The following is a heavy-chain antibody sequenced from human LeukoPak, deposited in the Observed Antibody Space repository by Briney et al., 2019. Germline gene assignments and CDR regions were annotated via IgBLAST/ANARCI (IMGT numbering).Heavy chain of an antibody. D-gene: IGHD6-6*01. CDR1: GGTFSSYA. V-gene: IGHV1-69*05. J-gene: IGHJ4*02. Sequence: GASVKVSCKASGGTFSSYAISWVRQAPGQGLEWMGGIIPIFGTANYAQKFQGRVTITTDESTSTAYMELSSLRSEDTAVYYCARGINPYSSSSAFDYWGQGTLVTVSS. CDR3: ARGINPYSSSSAFDY. CDR2: IIPIFGTA.